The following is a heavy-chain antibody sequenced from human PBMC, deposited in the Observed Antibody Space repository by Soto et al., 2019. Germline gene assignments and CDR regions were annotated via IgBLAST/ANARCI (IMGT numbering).Heavy chain of an antibody. CDR3: ATGLLRYFDWYFDY. V-gene: IGHV3-66*01. CDR1: GFTVSSNY. D-gene: IGHD3-9*01. CDR2: IYSGGST. J-gene: IGHJ4*02. Sequence: GGSLRLSCAASGFTVSSNYMSWVRQAPGKGLEWVSVIYSGGSTYYADSVKGRFTISRDNSKNTLYLQMNSLRAEDTAVYYCATGLLRYFDWYFDYRGQGTLVTVSS.